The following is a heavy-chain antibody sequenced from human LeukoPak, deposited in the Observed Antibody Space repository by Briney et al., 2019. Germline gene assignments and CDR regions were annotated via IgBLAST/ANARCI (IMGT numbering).Heavy chain of an antibody. D-gene: IGHD2-2*01. CDR3: ARDYCDRTSCLPGFDY. J-gene: IGHJ4*02. CDR1: GFTFSSYG. Sequence: GGSLRLSCAASGFTFSSYGMHWVRQAPGKGLEWVAVIWYDGSNKYYADSVKGRFTISRDNSKNTLFLQMNSLRAEDAAVYYCARDYCDRTSCLPGFDYWGQGTLVTVSS. V-gene: IGHV3-33*01. CDR2: IWYDGSNK.